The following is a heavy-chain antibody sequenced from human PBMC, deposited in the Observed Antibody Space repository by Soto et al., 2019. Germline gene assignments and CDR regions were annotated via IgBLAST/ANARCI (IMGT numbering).Heavy chain of an antibody. CDR1: GFTFSSYA. J-gene: IGHJ6*02. D-gene: IGHD3-22*01. CDR3: AKSDYYDSSGYYYYYYYYGMDV. V-gene: IGHV3-23*01. Sequence: GGSLRLSCAASGFTFSSYAMSWVRQAPGKGLEWVSAISGSGGSTYYADSVKGRFTISRDNSKNTLYLQMNSLRAEDTAVYDCAKSDYYDSSGYYYYYYYYGMDVWGQGTTVTVSS. CDR2: ISGSGGST.